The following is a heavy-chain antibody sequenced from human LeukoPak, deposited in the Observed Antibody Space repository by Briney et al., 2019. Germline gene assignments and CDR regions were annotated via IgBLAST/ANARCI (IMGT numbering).Heavy chain of an antibody. CDR1: GFTFSSTT. CDR2: ITAIDGHI. V-gene: IGHV3-23*01. D-gene: IGHD3-22*01. CDR3: ARDPSYDSSGYYHLDY. Sequence: PGGSLRLSCVASGFTFSSTTMGWVRQAPGRGLEWVSSITAIDGHIYYADSEKGRFTISRDNSKNTLYLQMNSLRAEDTAVYYCARDPSYDSSGYYHLDYWGQGTLVTVSS. J-gene: IGHJ4*02.